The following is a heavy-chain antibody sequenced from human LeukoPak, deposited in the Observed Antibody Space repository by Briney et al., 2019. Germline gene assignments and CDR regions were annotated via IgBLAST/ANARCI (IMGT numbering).Heavy chain of an antibody. Sequence: GGSLRLSCAASGFTFSSYGMHWVRQAPGKGLEWVAFIRYDGSNKYYADSVKGRFTISRDNSKNTLYLQMNSLRAEDTAVYYCAKTGSSGYYYDWFDPWGQGTLVTVSS. CDR1: GFTFSSYG. V-gene: IGHV3-30*02. D-gene: IGHD3-22*01. CDR3: AKTGSSGYYYDWFDP. J-gene: IGHJ5*02. CDR2: IRYDGSNK.